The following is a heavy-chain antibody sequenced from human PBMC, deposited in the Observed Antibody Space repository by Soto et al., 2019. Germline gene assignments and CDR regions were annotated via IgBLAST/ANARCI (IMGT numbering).Heavy chain of an antibody. D-gene: IGHD6-19*01. V-gene: IGHV3-48*02. CDR1: GFTFSSYS. Sequence: GGSLRLSCTASGFTFSSYSMNWVRQAPGKGLEWVSYISSSSSTIYYADSVKGRLTISRDNAKNSLYLQMNSLRDEDTTVYYCARGGEQWQPFRYYYGMDVWGQGTTVTVSS. J-gene: IGHJ6*02. CDR3: ARGGEQWQPFRYYYGMDV. CDR2: ISSSSSTI.